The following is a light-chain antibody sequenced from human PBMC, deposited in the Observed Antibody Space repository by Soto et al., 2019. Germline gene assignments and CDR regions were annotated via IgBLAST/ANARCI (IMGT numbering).Light chain of an antibody. V-gene: IGLV2-14*01. CDR2: EVS. Sequence: LTHPASVSGSPGQSITISCTGTDSDIGAYNYVSWYQQHPGKAPKLMIYEVSDRPSGVSNRFSGSKSGNTASLTISGLQAEDEADYYCSSYTSISTLVFGSGTKVTVL. CDR1: DSDIGAYNY. CDR3: SSYTSISTLV. J-gene: IGLJ1*01.